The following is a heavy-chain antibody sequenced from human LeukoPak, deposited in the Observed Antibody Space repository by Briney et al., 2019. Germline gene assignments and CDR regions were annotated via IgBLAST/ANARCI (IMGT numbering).Heavy chain of an antibody. CDR3: ARESFYVSGVDY. CDR2: ISSTGSTI. Sequence: PGGSLRPSCAASGFTFSSYSINWVRQAPGKGLEWVSYISSTGSTIYYADSVKGRFTISRDNAKNSLYLQMNSLRAEDTAVYYCARESFYVSGVDYWGQGTLVTVSS. D-gene: IGHD3-16*01. CDR1: GFTFSSYS. V-gene: IGHV3-48*01. J-gene: IGHJ4*02.